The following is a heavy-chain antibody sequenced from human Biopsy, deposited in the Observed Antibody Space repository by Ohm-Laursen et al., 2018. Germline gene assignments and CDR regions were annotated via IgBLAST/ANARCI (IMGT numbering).Heavy chain of an antibody. CDR1: GFTFSSYS. CDR3: RAVAGEAFDL. CDR2: ISGSAAST. D-gene: IGHD6-19*01. Sequence: SLRLSCSASGFTFSSYSMSWVRQPPGKGLEWVSAISGSAASTYYSDSVKGRFTISRDNSKNMMYLQMNSLRADDTALYYCRAVAGEAFDLWGQGTMVPVSS. J-gene: IGHJ3*01. V-gene: IGHV3-23*01.